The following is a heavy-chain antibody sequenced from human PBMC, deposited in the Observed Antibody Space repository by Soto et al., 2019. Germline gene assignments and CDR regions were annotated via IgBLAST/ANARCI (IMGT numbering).Heavy chain of an antibody. CDR2: VRNKPNSYST. V-gene: IGHV3-72*01. CDR1: GFTFSDHY. Sequence: EVLLVESGGGLVQPVGSLRLSCAASGFTFSDHYMDWVRQAPGKGLEWIGRVRNKPNSYSTEYAASVKGRFTISRNDSKNSLYLQMNSLTTDDTALYYCARSGFSGSSDYWGQGTLVTVSS. J-gene: IGHJ4*02. D-gene: IGHD1-26*01. CDR3: ARSGFSGSSDY.